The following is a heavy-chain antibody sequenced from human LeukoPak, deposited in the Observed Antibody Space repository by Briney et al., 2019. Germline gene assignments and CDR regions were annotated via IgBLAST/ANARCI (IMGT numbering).Heavy chain of an antibody. D-gene: IGHD5-18*01. Sequence: SETLSLTCSVSGDSISTYYWSWIPQPPGKALEWIGYVYYSGSTDYNPSLKSRVTISVDTSKKQFSLNLNSVTAADMAVYYCSASKQLWLRGLFDYWGQGTLVTVSS. CDR2: VYYSGST. CDR3: SASKQLWLRGLFDY. V-gene: IGHV4-59*01. J-gene: IGHJ4*02. CDR1: GDSISTYY.